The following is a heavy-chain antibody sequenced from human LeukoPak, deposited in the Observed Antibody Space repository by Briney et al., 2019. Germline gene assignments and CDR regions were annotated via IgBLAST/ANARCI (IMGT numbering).Heavy chain of an antibody. D-gene: IGHD6-13*01. V-gene: IGHV3-11*04. CDR3: ARGPQMYSSSWFSRLHPFDY. Sequence: GGSLRLSCAPSGFTFSDYNTRWIRHAPGGGGEWVSSIRRSGSLKYYADSVKGRFTISRDNAKNTLYLQLNSLRAEDTDVYYCARGPQMYSSSWFSRLHPFDYWGQGTLVTVSS. CDR2: IRRSGSLK. J-gene: IGHJ4*02. CDR1: GFTFSDYN.